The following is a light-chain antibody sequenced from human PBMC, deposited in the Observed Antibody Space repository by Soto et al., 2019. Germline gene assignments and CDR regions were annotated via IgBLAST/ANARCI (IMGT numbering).Light chain of an antibody. V-gene: IGKV3-20*01. CDR2: GAY. Sequence: VLTQSPATLSLSPGDSATLSCRASQSVSSSYLAWYQQKPGQAPRLLIYGAYSRATGIPDRFSGSGSGTDFTLTISRLEPEDFAVYYCQQYGSSPLWTCGQGTKVDIK. CDR3: QQYGSSPLWT. CDR1: QSVSSSY. J-gene: IGKJ1*01.